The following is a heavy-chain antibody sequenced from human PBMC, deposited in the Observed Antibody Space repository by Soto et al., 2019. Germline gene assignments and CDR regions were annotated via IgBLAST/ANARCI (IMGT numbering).Heavy chain of an antibody. CDR1: GGSISSYY. Sequence: QVQLQESGPGLVQPSETLSLTCAVSGGSISSYYWSWIRQSPGKGLEWIGYIYYSGSTNYNPSLKSRVTISVDTSKIQFSLKLSSVTAADTAVYYCARDGYSSSWYYMDVWGKGTTVTVSS. D-gene: IGHD6-13*01. V-gene: IGHV4-59*01. CDR2: IYYSGST. CDR3: ARDGYSSSWYYMDV. J-gene: IGHJ6*03.